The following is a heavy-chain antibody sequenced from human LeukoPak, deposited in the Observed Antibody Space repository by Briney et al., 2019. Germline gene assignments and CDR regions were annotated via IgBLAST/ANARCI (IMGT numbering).Heavy chain of an antibody. CDR1: GFTFSSYG. CDR2: IWYDGSNK. V-gene: IGHV3-33*01. Sequence: PGGSLRLSCVASGFTFSSYGMHWVRQAPGKGLEWVAVIWYDGSNKYYADSVKGRFTISRDNSKNTLYLQMNSLRAEDTAVYYCARAAYGRYCSGGSCYPDYWGQGTLVTVSS. J-gene: IGHJ4*02. CDR3: ARAAYGRYCSGGSCYPDY. D-gene: IGHD2-15*01.